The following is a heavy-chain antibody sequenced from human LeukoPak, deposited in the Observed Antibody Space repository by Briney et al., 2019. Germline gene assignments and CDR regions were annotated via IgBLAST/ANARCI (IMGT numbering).Heavy chain of an antibody. CDR1: GATFSKYG. CDR3: ATEGFYY. Sequence: TGGSLRLSCAASGATFSKYGMKWVRQAAGAGLEYVSGISRSGDITHYADSVKGRFTISRDNVKNTLCLQMNSLRAEDTALYYCATEGFYYWGPGTQVTVSS. J-gene: IGHJ4*02. V-gene: IGHV3-23*01. CDR2: ISRSGDIT.